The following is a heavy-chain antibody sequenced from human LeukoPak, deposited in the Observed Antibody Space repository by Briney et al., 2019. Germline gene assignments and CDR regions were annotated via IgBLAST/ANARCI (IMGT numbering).Heavy chain of an antibody. Sequence: SETLSLTCAVSGGSISSGGYSWSWIRQPPGKGLEWIGYIYHSGSTYYNPSLKSRVTISVDRSKNQFSLKLSSVTAADTAVYYCARVSSAGGSGSSSFDYWGQGTLVTVSS. CDR1: GGSISSGGYS. CDR2: IYHSGST. CDR3: ARVSSAGGSGSSSFDY. V-gene: IGHV4-30-2*01. J-gene: IGHJ4*02. D-gene: IGHD3-10*01.